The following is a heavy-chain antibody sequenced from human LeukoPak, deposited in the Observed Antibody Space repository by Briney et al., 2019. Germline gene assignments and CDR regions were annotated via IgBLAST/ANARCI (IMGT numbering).Heavy chain of an antibody. J-gene: IGHJ5*02. CDR2: IYYGGST. Sequence: SETLSLTCTVSGGSISSYYWGWIRQPPGKGLEWIGSIYYGGSTYYNPSLKSRVTISVDTSMNQFSLKLSFVTTADTAVYYCARALGYCSGGSCTRGYNWFDPWGQGTLVTVPS. V-gene: IGHV4-39*01. CDR1: GGSISSYY. D-gene: IGHD2-15*01. CDR3: ARALGYCSGGSCTRGYNWFDP.